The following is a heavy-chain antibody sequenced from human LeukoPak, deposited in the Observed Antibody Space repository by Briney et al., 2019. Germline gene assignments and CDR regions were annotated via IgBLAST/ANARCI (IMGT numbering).Heavy chain of an antibody. J-gene: IGHJ5*02. D-gene: IGHD3-22*01. V-gene: IGHV4-34*01. CDR1: GGSFSGYY. CDR3: ARGDRRYYYDSSGNPRWFDP. CDR2: INHSGST. Sequence: SDTLSLTCAVYGGSFSGYYWSWIRQPPGKGLEWIGEINHSGSTNYNPSLKSRVTISVDTSKNQFSLKLSSVTAADTAVYYCARGDRRYYYDSSGNPRWFDPWGQGTLVTVSS.